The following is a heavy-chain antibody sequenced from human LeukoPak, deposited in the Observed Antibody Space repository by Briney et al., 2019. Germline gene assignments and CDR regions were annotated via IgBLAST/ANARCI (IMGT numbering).Heavy chain of an antibody. CDR2: MNPNSGNT. CDR3: ARLRRAVAGTYYYYYMDV. J-gene: IGHJ6*03. D-gene: IGHD6-19*01. V-gene: IGHV1-8*01. Sequence: ASVKVSCKASGYTFTSYDSNWVRQATGQGLEWMGWMNPNSGNTGYAQKFQGRVTMTRNTSISTAYMELSSLRSEDTAVYYCARLRRAVAGTYYYYYMDVWGKGTTVTVSS. CDR1: GYTFTSYD.